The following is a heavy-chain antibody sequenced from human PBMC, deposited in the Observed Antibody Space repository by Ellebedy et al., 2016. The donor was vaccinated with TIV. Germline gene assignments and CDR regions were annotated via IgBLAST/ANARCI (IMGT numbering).Heavy chain of an antibody. J-gene: IGHJ2*01. Sequence: GESLKISCGASGFIFKNFLMYWVRQAPGKGLVWVSRINSDGSSTRYADSVKGRFPISRDNAKNTLFLQLNSLRAEDTAVYYCVRVDGEPYWYFDLWGRGTLVTVSS. V-gene: IGHV3-74*01. CDR1: GFIFKNFL. D-gene: IGHD4-17*01. CDR2: INSDGSST. CDR3: VRVDGEPYWYFDL.